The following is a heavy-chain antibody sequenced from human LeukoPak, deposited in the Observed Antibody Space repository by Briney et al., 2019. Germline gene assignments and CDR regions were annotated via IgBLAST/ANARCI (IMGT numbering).Heavy chain of an antibody. CDR2: MYHGGST. J-gene: IGHJ5*02. CDR1: GGSISRSDYS. Sequence: PSETLSLTCAVSGGSISRSDYSWSWIRQPPGKCLEWMGYMYHGGSTYYNPSRSSRVTISADRSKNQFSLRLSSVTAADTAVYYCAGTNDFGDYVGAWGQGTQVTVSS. CDR3: AGTNDFGDYVGA. D-gene: IGHD4-17*01. V-gene: IGHV4-30-2*01.